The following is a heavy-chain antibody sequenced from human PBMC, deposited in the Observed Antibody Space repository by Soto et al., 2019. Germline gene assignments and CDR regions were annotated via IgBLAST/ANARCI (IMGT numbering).Heavy chain of an antibody. V-gene: IGHV3-53*04. CDR2: IYSGGST. CDR1: GFTVSSNY. Sequence: EVQLVESGGGLVQPGGSLRLSCAASGFTVSSNYMSWVRQAPGKGLEWVSVIYSGGSTYYADSVKGRFTISRPNSKNTLYLQMNGLRAEDTAVYYCAKGGMVRGLLYYYGMDVWGQGTTVTVSS. D-gene: IGHD3-10*01. CDR3: AKGGMVRGLLYYYGMDV. J-gene: IGHJ6*02.